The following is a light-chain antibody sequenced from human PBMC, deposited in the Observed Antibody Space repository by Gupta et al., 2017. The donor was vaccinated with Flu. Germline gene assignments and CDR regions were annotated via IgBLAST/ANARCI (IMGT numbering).Light chain of an antibody. V-gene: IGLV2-14*04. CDR2: SVN. CDR1: SSDVSGYDY. CDR3: RSYKKSDTVVV. J-gene: IGLJ2*01. Sequence: SSDVSGYDYVSWYQQHPGKAPELVIFSVNRRPSGISDRFSGSKSGNTASLTISGLLAEDEALYYCRSYKKSDTVVVFGGGTKLTVL.